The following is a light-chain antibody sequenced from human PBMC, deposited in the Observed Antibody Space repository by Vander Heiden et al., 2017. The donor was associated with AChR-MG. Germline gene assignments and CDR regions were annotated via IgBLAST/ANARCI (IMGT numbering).Light chain of an antibody. CDR3: QHNYSTRT. V-gene: IGKV1-NL1*01. Sequence: DIQMTPFPPCLSASIADRATITCRASQGISNSLAWYQQKPGKAPKLLLYAASRLESGVPSRFSGSGSGTDYTLTISSLQPEDFATYYMQHNYSTRTFGQGTKVEIK. CDR2: AAS. J-gene: IGKJ1*01. CDR1: QGISNS.